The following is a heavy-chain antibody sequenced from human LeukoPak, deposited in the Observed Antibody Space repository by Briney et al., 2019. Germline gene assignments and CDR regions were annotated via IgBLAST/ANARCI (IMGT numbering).Heavy chain of an antibody. Sequence: GGSLRLSCAASGFTFSSYGMNWVRRAPGKGLEWVSYISSSGSTIYYADSVKGRFTISRDNAKNSLYLQMNSLRAEDTAVYYCAELGITMIGGVWGKGTTVTISS. CDR2: ISSSGSTI. V-gene: IGHV3-48*03. CDR1: GFTFSSYG. CDR3: AELGITMIGGV. J-gene: IGHJ6*04. D-gene: IGHD3-10*02.